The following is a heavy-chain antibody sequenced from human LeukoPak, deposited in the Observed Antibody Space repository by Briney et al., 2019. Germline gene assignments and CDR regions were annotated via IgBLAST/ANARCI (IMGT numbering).Heavy chain of an antibody. D-gene: IGHD1-14*01. CDR1: GFTVITND. CDR2: LYSDGNT. V-gene: IGHV3-53*01. CDR3: ARGVEPLAANTLAY. Sequence: GGSLRLSCAASGFTVITNDMTWVRQAPGKGLEWVSVLYSDGNTKYADSVQGRFTISRDNSKNTLYLEMNSLSPDDTAVYYCARGVEPLAANTLAYWGQGTMVSVSS. J-gene: IGHJ4*02.